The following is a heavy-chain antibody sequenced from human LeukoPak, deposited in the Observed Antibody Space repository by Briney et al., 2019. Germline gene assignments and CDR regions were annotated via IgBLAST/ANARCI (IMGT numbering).Heavy chain of an antibody. V-gene: IGHV4-59*01. J-gene: IGHJ4*02. Sequence: SETLSLTCTVSGGSISSYYWSWIRQPPGKGLEWIGYIYYSGSTNYNPSLESRVTISVDTSKNQFSLKLSSVTAADTAVYYCARSVSGDRPMDYWGQGTLVTVSS. CDR1: GGSISSYY. CDR3: ARSVSGDRPMDY. D-gene: IGHD3-22*01. CDR2: IYYSGST.